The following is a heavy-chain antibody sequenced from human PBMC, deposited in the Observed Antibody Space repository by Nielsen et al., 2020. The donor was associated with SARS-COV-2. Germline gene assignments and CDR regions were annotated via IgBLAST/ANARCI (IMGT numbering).Heavy chain of an antibody. CDR2: IKPDGLEK. Sequence: GGSLSLSCSASGFSLRRDWMSWVRQAPGKGLEWVADIKPDGLEKNYVDSVKGRFTISRDNGRNSVYLEVNSLRVEDTAVYYCARVDGVVIFHYYMDVWGEGTSVTVSS. J-gene: IGHJ6*03. V-gene: IGHV3-7*03. CDR3: ARVDGVVIFHYYMDV. D-gene: IGHD3-16*02. CDR1: GFSLRRDW.